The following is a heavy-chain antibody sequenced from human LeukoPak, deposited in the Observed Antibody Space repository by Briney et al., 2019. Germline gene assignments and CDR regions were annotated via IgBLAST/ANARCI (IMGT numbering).Heavy chain of an antibody. J-gene: IGHJ4*02. D-gene: IGHD1-7*01. CDR3: ARDPGTTPTFDY. Sequence: EASVKVSCKASGGTFSSYAISWVRQAPGQGLEWMGGIIPIFGTANYAQKFQGRVTITADESTSTAYMELSSLRSDDTAVYYCARDPGTTPTFDYWGQGTLVTVSS. CDR1: GGTFSSYA. V-gene: IGHV1-69*13. CDR2: IIPIFGTA.